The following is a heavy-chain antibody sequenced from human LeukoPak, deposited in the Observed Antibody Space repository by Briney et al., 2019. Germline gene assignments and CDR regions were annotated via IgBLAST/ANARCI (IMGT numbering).Heavy chain of an antibody. CDR2: IKQDGSEK. J-gene: IGHJ4*02. CDR1: GFTFSSYW. D-gene: IGHD6-6*01. Sequence: GGSLRLSCAASGFTFSSYWMGWVRQAPGKGLEWVANIKQDGSEKYYVDSVKGRFTISRDNAKNSLYLQMNSLRAEDTAVYYCASIHSSSSEDYWGQGTLVTVSS. V-gene: IGHV3-7*01. CDR3: ASIHSSSSEDY.